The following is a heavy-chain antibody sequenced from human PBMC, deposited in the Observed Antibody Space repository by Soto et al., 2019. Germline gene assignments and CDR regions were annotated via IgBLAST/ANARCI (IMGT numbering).Heavy chain of an antibody. Sequence: SETLSLTCSVSSDSMNSGGYYWSWIRQHPGKGLEWIGYIYSNGDTYYNPSLKSRVTISVDTSKNQFFLNLTSVTAADTAVYYCARRGGSSSGYYYYAMDVWGQGTTVTVSS. V-gene: IGHV4-31*03. CDR2: IYSNGDT. D-gene: IGHD6-6*01. CDR1: SDSMNSGGYY. J-gene: IGHJ6*02. CDR3: ARRGGSSSGYYYYAMDV.